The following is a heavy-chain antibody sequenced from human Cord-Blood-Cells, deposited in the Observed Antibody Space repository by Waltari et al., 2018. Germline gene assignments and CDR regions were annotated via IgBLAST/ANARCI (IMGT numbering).Heavy chain of an antibody. Sequence: QVQLVQSGAEVKKPGSSVKVSCKASGGTFSSYAISWVRQAPGQGLEWMGGIIPIFGTANYEQKFQGRVTITADESTSTAYMERSSLRSEDTAVYYCAREGVDTAMVDYWGQGTLVTVSS. J-gene: IGHJ4*02. CDR3: AREGVDTAMVDY. CDR1: GGTFSSYA. D-gene: IGHD5-18*01. V-gene: IGHV1-69*01. CDR2: IIPIFGTA.